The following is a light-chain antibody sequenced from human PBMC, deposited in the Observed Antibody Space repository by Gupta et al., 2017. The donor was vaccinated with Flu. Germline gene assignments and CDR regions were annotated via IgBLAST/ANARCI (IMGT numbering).Light chain of an antibody. V-gene: IGKV3-15*01. CDR3: LQHRDWTLT. CDR1: QSVSPF. Sequence: EIVMTQSPATLSVSPGERATLSCRASQSVSPFLAWYRQKPGQAPRRLMYSVSTRATGIPARCSGSGSETEVTLTITSLQSEDSGVEYCLQHRDWTLTFGGGTKVEIK. CDR2: SVS. J-gene: IGKJ4*01.